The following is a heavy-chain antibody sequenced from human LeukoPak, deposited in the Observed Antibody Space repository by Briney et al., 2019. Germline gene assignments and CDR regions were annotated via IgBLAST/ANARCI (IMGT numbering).Heavy chain of an antibody. CDR2: ISYDGSNK. CDR3: AKDETGT. Sequence: GGSLRLSCAASGFTFSTFAMIWVRQAPGKGLEWVAVISYDGSNKYYADSVKGRFTISRDNSKNTLYLQMNSLRAEDTAVYYCAKDETGTWGQGTLVTVSS. CDR1: GFTFSTFA. J-gene: IGHJ5*02. V-gene: IGHV3-30*18.